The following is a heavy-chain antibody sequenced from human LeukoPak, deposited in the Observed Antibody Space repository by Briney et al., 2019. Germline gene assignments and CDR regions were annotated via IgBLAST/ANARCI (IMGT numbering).Heavy chain of an antibody. CDR3: ARGPHYGARTFDY. CDR1: GGSFSDYY. J-gene: IGHJ4*02. V-gene: IGHV4-34*01. CDR2: INHSAST. Sequence: SETLSPTCAVYGGSFSDYYWSWIRQPPRKGLEWIGDINHSASTNYNPSLKSRVTISVDTSKKQFSLKLTSVTAADTAVYYCARGPHYGARTFDYWGQGTLVTVSS. D-gene: IGHD4-17*01.